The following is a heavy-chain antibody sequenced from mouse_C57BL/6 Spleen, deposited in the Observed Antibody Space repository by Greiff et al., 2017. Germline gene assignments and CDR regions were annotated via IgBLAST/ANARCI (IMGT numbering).Heavy chain of an antibody. CDR1: GYTFTSYW. D-gene: IGHD2-2*01. Sequence: QVQLQQPGAELVKPGASVKLSCKASGYTFTSYWMHWVKQRPGRGLEWIGRIDPNSGGTKYNEKFKSKATLTVDKPSSTAYMQLSSLTSEDSAVYYCARFMVTTEGYYYAMDDWGQGTSGTVSS. CDR3: ARFMVTTEGYYYAMDD. V-gene: IGHV1-72*01. CDR2: IDPNSGGT. J-gene: IGHJ4*01.